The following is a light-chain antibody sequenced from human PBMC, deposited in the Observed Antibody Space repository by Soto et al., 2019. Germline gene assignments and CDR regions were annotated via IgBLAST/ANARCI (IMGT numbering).Light chain of an antibody. CDR2: AAF. J-gene: IGKJ4*01. CDR1: QGISTY. V-gene: IGKV1-27*01. Sequence: DIQMTQSPSSLSASVGGRVTITCRASQGISTYLAWYQQKPGKVPKLLIYAAFTLQSGVPSRFSGSGSGTEFTLTISSLQPEDVAPYYCQQYNSAPLTFGGGTKVEIK. CDR3: QQYNSAPLT.